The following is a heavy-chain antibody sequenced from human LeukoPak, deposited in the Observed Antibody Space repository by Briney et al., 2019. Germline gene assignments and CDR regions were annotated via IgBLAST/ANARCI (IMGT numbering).Heavy chain of an antibody. CDR3: ARDQLGYCSSTSCYTGCYGMDV. CDR1: GFTFSSYS. Sequence: RAGGSLRLSCAASGFTFSSYSMNWVRQAPGKGLEWVSSISSSSSYIYYADSVKGRFTISRDNAKNSLYLQMNSLRAEDTAVYYCARDQLGYCSSTSCYTGCYGMDVWGQGTTVTVSS. D-gene: IGHD2-2*02. V-gene: IGHV3-21*01. CDR2: ISSSSSYI. J-gene: IGHJ6*02.